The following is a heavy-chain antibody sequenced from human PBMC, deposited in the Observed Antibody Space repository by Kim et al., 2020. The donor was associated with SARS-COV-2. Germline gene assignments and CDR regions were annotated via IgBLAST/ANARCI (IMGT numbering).Heavy chain of an antibody. CDR2: ISSSGKII. Sequence: GGSLRLSCAASGFTFSDYYLSWIRQAPGKGLECVSHISSSGKIIFYADSVKGRFTISRDNANNSVYLQMNSLRAEDTAVYYCARAPYSNFGHWIDPWGQG. D-gene: IGHD4-4*01. CDR3: ARAPYSNFGHWIDP. CDR1: GFTFSDYY. J-gene: IGHJ5*02. V-gene: IGHV3-11*01.